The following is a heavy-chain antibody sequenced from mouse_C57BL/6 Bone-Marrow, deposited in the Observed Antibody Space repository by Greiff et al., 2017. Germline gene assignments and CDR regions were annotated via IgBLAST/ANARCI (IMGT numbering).Heavy chain of an antibody. CDR3: ARSKNWDSWFAY. D-gene: IGHD4-1*01. V-gene: IGHV1-54*01. CDR1: GYAFTNYL. CDR2: INPGSGGT. Sequence: QVQLQQSGAELVRPGTSVKVSCKASGYAFTNYLIEWVKQRPGQGLEWIGVINPGSGGTNYNDMFKGKATLTADKSYSTAYMQLSSLTSEDSAVYFCARSKNWDSWFAYWGQGTLVTVSA. J-gene: IGHJ3*01.